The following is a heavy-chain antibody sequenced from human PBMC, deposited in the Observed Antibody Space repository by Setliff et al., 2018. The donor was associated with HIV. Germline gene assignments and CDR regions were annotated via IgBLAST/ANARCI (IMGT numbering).Heavy chain of an antibody. CDR1: GGPIRTGAYY. J-gene: IGHJ5*01. D-gene: IGHD3-16*01. Sequence: SETLSLTCTVSGGPIRTGAYYWGWIRQPPGKGLEGIGIIYYDGRTFYKPSLKRRLTISVDTSKNHFSLGLNSVTAADTAVYFGARGGAVSADFDSWGQGTLVTVSS. CDR2: IYYDGRT. CDR3: ARGGAVSADFDS. V-gene: IGHV4-39*07.